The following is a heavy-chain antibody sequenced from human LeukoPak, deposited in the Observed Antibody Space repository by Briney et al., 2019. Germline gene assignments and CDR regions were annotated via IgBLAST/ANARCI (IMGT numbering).Heavy chain of an antibody. D-gene: IGHD3-10*01. V-gene: IGHV3-30-3*01. CDR1: GFSFHYYA. J-gene: IGHJ4*02. CDR3: ARPIDNGSGSYYFPY. CDR2: ISYDGANE. Sequence: GGSLRLSCAASGFSFHYYAMHWVRQAPGKGLEWVAVISYDGANEYYADSVKGRLTISRHNSKNTLYMEMSSLRPEDTAVYYCARPIDNGSGSYYFPYWGQGTLVTVSS.